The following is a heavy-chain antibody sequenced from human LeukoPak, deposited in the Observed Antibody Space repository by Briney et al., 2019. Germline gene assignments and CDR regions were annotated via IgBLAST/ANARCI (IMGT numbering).Heavy chain of an antibody. J-gene: IGHJ1*01. CDR3: ARGTRPITMVRNMIWVSGEYCQH. CDR1: GGSFSGYY. CDR2: INHSGST. D-gene: IGHD3-10*01. Sequence: SETLSLTFAVYGGSFSGYYWSWIRQPPGKGLEWIGEINHSGSTNYNPSLKSRVTISVDTSKNQFSLKLSSVTAADTAVYYCARGTRPITMVRNMIWVSGEYCQHWGQGTLLTVSS. V-gene: IGHV4-34*01.